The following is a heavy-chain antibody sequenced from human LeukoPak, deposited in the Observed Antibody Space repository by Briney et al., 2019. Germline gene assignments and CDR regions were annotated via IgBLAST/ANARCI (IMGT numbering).Heavy chain of an antibody. J-gene: IGHJ4*02. V-gene: IGHV4-59*01. CDR2: IYYSGST. D-gene: IGHD3-10*01. CDR3: ARAKYYYGSGSYGYFDY. Sequence: SETLSLTCTVSGGSISSYYWSWIRQPPGKGLEWIGYIYYSGSTNYNPSFKSRVTISVDTSKNQFSLKLSSVTAADTAVYYCARAKYYYGSGSYGYFDYWGQGTLVTVSS. CDR1: GGSISSYY.